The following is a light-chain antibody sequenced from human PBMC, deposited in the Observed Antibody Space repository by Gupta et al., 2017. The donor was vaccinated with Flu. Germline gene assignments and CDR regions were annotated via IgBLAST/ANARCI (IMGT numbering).Light chain of an antibody. CDR3: QAWDNSAWV. V-gene: IGLV3-1*01. Sequence: SAGQTAIITCSGNRLGEKYTSWYRQKPGQSPELIIYQDTKRPSGISERVSGSNSGSTATLTISGTQALDEADYYCQAWDNSAWVFGGRTRL. J-gene: IGLJ3*02. CDR1: RLGEKY. CDR2: QDT.